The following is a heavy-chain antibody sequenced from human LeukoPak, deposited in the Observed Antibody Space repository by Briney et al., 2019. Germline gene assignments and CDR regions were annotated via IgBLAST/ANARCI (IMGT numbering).Heavy chain of an antibody. CDR1: GFTVSSNY. CDR2: IYSGGST. D-gene: IGHD3-10*01. V-gene: IGHV3-53*01. CDR3: ARDWFGRRGYFDY. J-gene: IGHJ4*02. Sequence: PGGSLRLSCAASGFTVSSNYMSWVRQAPGKGLEWVSVIYSGGSTYYADSVKGRFTISRDNSKNTLYLQMNSLRAEDTAVYYCARDWFGRRGYFDYWGQGTLVTVSS.